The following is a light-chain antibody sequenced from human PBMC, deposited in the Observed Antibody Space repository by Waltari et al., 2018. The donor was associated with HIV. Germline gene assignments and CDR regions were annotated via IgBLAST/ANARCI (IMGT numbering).Light chain of an antibody. J-gene: IGLJ3*02. V-gene: IGLV1-40*01. CDR1: NSNIGAGYD. CDR3: QSYDKSLAGLWV. CDR2: GDT. Sequence: SVLTQPPSVSGAPGQAISISCTGNNSNIGAGYDVHWYRQSPGSAPNLGLYGDTIRPSGVPDRVSGSRSGNSVSLDITGLRAEDEANYYCQSYDKSLAGLWVFGGGTKVTV.